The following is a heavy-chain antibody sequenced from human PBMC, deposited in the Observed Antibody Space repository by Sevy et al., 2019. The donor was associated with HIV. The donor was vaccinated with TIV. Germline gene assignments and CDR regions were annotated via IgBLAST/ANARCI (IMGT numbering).Heavy chain of an antibody. CDR1: GFTFRKYG. V-gene: IGHV3-33*01. CDR3: ARDKGADAGMDV. CDR2: MWNDESNK. J-gene: IGHJ6*02. D-gene: IGHD3-16*01. Sequence: GGSLRLSCVASGFTFRKYGMHWVRQAPGKGLEWVAVMWNDESNKFSVDSVKGRFAISRDKSKNTLYLQMNSLRAEDTAMYYCARDKGADAGMDVWGQGTTVTVSS.